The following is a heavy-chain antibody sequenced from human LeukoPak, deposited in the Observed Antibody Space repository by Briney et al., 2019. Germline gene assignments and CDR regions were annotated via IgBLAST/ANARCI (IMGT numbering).Heavy chain of an antibody. CDR2: ISGSTSSI. CDR3: ARISVFGNQHFDY. CDR1: GFTFSSYS. V-gene: IGHV3-48*02. Sequence: GGSLRLSCAASGFTFSSYSMNSVRQAPGKGLKWFSYISGSTSSIYYADSVKGRFTISRDNAKNSLYLQMNSLRDEDTAVYGCARISVFGNQHFDYWGEGTLVTVSS. J-gene: IGHJ4*02. D-gene: IGHD6-19*01.